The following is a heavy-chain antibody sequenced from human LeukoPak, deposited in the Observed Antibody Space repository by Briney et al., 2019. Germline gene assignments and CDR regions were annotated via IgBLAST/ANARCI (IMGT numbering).Heavy chain of an antibody. V-gene: IGHV3-48*01. CDR2: ISSSSSTI. CDR1: GFTFSSYS. J-gene: IGHJ6*03. D-gene: IGHD1-7*01. CDR3: ARVYNWNYGYYYYMDV. Sequence: PGGSLRLSCAASGFTFSSYSMNWVRQAPGKGLEWVSYISSSSSTIYYADSVKGRFTISRDNAKNSLYLQMNSLRAEDTAVYYCARVYNWNYGYYYYMDVWGKGTTVTVSS.